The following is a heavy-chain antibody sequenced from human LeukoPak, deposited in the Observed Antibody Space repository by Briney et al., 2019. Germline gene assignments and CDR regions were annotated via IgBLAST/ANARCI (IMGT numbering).Heavy chain of an antibody. D-gene: IGHD3-3*01. CDR2: IYYSGST. CDR1: GGSISSYH. Sequence: SETLSLTCTVSGGSISSYHWSWIRQPPGKGLEWIGYIYYSGSTNYNPSLKSRVTISVDTSKNQFSLKLSSVTAADTAVYYCARVRDFWSGYDYWGQGTLVTVSS. J-gene: IGHJ4*02. V-gene: IGHV4-59*01. CDR3: ARVRDFWSGYDY.